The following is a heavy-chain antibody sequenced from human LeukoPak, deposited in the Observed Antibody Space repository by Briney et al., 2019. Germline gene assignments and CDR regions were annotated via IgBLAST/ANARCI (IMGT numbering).Heavy chain of an antibody. D-gene: IGHD4-17*01. CDR2: IYYSGST. Sequence: PSETLSLTCTVSGGSISSYYWSWIRQPPGKGLEWIGYIYYSGSTNYNPSLKSRVTISVDTSKNQFSLKLSSVTAADTAVYYCARDLWDGDKHYYYYGMDVWGQGTTVTVSS. V-gene: IGHV4-59*01. CDR3: ARDLWDGDKHYYYYGMDV. CDR1: GGSISSYY. J-gene: IGHJ6*02.